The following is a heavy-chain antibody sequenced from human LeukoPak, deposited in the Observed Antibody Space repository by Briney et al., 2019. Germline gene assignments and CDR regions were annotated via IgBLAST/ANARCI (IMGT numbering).Heavy chain of an antibody. CDR1: GYSISSGYS. D-gene: IGHD3-16*01. CDR3: ARTYYDYVWGSYRGAFDI. V-gene: IGHV4-38-2*02. Sequence: SETLSLTCTVSGYSISSGYSWGWIRQPPGKGLEWIGSIYHSETPSYNPSLKSRVTISVDTSKNQFSLKLSSVTAADTAVYYCARTYYDYVWGSYRGAFDIWGQGTMVTVSS. J-gene: IGHJ3*02. CDR2: IYHSETP.